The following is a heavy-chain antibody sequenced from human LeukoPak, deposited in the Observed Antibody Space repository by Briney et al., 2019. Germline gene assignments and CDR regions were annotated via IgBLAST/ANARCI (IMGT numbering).Heavy chain of an antibody. J-gene: IGHJ6*03. Sequence: PGGSLRLSCAASGFTVSSNYMSWVRQAPGKGLEWVSVIYSGGSTYYADSVKGRFTTSRDNSKNTLYLQMNSLRAEDTAVYYCARDFGGNYYYYYMDVWGKGTTVTVSS. D-gene: IGHD3-3*01. CDR2: IYSGGST. CDR1: GFTVSSNY. V-gene: IGHV3-66*02. CDR3: ARDFGGNYYYYYMDV.